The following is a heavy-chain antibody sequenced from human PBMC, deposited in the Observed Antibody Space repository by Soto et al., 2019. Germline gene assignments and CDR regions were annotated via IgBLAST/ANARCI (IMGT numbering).Heavy chain of an antibody. CDR3: ARSPTRSGWMY. D-gene: IGHD6-19*01. Sequence: EVQLVESGGGLVQPGGSLRLSCAASGFTVSSNYMSWVRQSPGKGLEWVSVIYSGGSTYYADSVKGRFTISRDNSKNTLYLQMNYLTDEDTAVYYCARSPTRSGWMYWGQGTLVTVSS. V-gene: IGHV3-66*01. CDR2: IYSGGST. J-gene: IGHJ4*02. CDR1: GFTVSSNY.